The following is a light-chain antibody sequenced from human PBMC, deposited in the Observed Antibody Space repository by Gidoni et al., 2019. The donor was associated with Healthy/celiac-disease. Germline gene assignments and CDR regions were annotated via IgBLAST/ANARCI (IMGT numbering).Light chain of an antibody. CDR1: QSVSSY. J-gene: IGKJ5*01. CDR3: QQRSNWPIT. Sequence: EIVLTQSPATLSCSPGERATLSCRASQSVSSYLAWYQQKPGQAPRLLIYDASNRATGIPARFSGSGSGTDFNLTISSLEPEDFAVYYCQQRSNWPITFGQGTRLEIK. CDR2: DAS. V-gene: IGKV3-11*01.